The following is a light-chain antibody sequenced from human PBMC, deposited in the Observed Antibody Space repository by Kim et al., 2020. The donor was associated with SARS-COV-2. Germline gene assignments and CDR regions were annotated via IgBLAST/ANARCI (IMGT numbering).Light chain of an antibody. V-gene: IGLV3-19*01. CDR3: NSRDNSGDHVV. CDR2: GKN. CDR1: SLRTYY. Sequence: LGQTVRITCQGDSLRTYYASWYQQKPGQAPILVIYGKNNRPSGIPDRFSGSSSGNTASLTVTGAQAVDEADYYCNSRDNSGDHVVLGGGTKLIVL. J-gene: IGLJ2*01.